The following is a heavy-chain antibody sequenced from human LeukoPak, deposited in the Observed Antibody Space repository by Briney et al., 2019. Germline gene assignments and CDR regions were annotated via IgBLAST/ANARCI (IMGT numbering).Heavy chain of an antibody. CDR2: ISGSGVST. CDR3: AKDERNWNYNLASQTYD. CDR1: GLTFSHYA. D-gene: IGHD1-7*01. V-gene: IGHV3-23*01. J-gene: IGHJ4*02. Sequence: GGSLRLSCAASGLTFSHYAMSWVRQAPGKGLEWVSAISGSGVSTYYADSVKGRFTVSRDNSKNTLYLQMSSLRADDTAVYYCAKDERNWNYNLASQTYDWGQGTLVTVSS.